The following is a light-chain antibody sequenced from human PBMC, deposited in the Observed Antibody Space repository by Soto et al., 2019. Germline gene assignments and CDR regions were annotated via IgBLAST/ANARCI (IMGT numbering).Light chain of an antibody. CDR1: QSISTY. V-gene: IGKV1-39*01. CDR3: QQRSNWPGT. Sequence: DIQMTQSPSSLSVSIGDRVTITCRASQSISTYLNWYEQKPGKAPNLLIYGASTLQSGVPSRFSGGGSGTDFTLTISSLEPEDFAVYYCQQRSNWPGTFGQGTKLEIK. J-gene: IGKJ2*01. CDR2: GAS.